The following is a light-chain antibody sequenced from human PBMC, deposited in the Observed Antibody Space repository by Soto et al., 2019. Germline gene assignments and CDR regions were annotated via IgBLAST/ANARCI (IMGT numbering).Light chain of an antibody. Sequence: EIVLTQSPGTLSLSPGERATLSCGASQSVTSTYLAWYQQKPGQAPRLLIFGASTRATGIPDRFSGSGSGTDFTLTISRLEPEDFAVYYCQHYYTSYTTFGQGTKVEIK. J-gene: IGKJ1*01. CDR3: QHYYTSYTT. CDR2: GAS. CDR1: QSVTSTY. V-gene: IGKV3-20*01.